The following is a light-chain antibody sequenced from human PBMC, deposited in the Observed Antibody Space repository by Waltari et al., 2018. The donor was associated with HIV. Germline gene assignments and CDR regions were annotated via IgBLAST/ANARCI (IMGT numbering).Light chain of an antibody. CDR3: ETWDDSLNGNVV. J-gene: IGLJ2*01. CDR2: TNT. CDR1: SSNIGATT. Sequence: QSVLTQPPSASGTPGQRVTISCSGSSSNIGATTVNWYQQLPGTAPKLLIYTNTQRPAGVPDRFSGSKSGTAASLAISGLQSEDEADYYGETWDDSLNGNVVFGGGTKLTVL. V-gene: IGLV1-44*01.